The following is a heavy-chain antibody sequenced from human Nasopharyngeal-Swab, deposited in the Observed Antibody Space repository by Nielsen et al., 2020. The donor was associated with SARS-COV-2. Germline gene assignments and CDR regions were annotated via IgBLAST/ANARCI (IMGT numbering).Heavy chain of an antibody. V-gene: IGHV1-2*04. CDR3: ARDHSSGGSFIGETSVWFDP. CDR2: INPNSGGT. Sequence: ASVKVSCKASGYTFTGYYMHWVRQAPGQGLEWMGWINPNSGGTNYAQKFQGWVTMTRDTSISTAYMELSRLRSDDTAVYYCARDHSSGGSFIGETSVWFDPWGQGTLVTVSS. D-gene: IGHD2-15*01. J-gene: IGHJ5*02. CDR1: GYTFTGYY.